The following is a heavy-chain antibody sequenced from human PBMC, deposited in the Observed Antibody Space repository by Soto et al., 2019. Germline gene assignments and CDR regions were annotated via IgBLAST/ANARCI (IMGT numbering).Heavy chain of an antibody. J-gene: IGHJ4*02. CDR2: INGDGGST. CDR3: ARGLYLKYGQDY. CDR1: GFTFSSYW. D-gene: IGHD2-2*01. V-gene: IGHV3-74*01. Sequence: EVQLVESGGGLVQTGGSLRLSCAASGFTFSSYWMHWVRQAPGKGVVWVSRINGDGGSTNYADSGKCRFTISRDNAKNTVYLQVDSLRAEATAVYFCARGLYLKYGQDYWGQGTLVTGSS.